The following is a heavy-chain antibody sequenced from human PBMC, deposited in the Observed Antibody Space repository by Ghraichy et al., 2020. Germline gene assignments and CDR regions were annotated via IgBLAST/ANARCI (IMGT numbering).Heavy chain of an antibody. Sequence: GGSLRLSCAASGFTFSSYAMSWVRQAPGKGLEWVSAISGSGGSTYYADSVKGRFTISRDNSKNTLYLQMNSLRAEDTAVYYCAKDWSCRGSGSYCYFDYWGQGTLVTVSS. CDR2: ISGSGGST. CDR3: AKDWSCRGSGSYCYFDY. CDR1: GFTFSSYA. V-gene: IGHV3-23*01. J-gene: IGHJ4*02. D-gene: IGHD3-10*01.